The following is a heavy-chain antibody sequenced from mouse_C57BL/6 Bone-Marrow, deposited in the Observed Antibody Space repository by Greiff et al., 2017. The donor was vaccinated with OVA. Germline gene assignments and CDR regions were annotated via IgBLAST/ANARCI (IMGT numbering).Heavy chain of an antibody. V-gene: IGHV5-17*01. D-gene: IGHD2-2*01. CDR1: GFTFSDYG. CDR3: ARPGVRGFDY. J-gene: IGHJ2*01. CDR2: ISSGSSTI. Sequence: LVVESGGGLVKPGGSLKPSCAASGFTFSDYGMHWVRQAPEKGLEWVAYISSGSSTIYYADTVKGRFTISRDNAKNTLFLQMTSLRSEDTAMYYCARPGVRGFDYWGQGTTLTVSS.